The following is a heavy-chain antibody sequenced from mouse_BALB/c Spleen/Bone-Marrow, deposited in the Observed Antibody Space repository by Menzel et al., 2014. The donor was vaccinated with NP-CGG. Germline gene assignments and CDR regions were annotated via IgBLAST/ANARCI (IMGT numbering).Heavy chain of an antibody. V-gene: IGHV5-15*02. Sequence: EVKLVESGGGLVQPGGSRKLSCAASGFTLSEYGMAWVRQAPGKGPEWVAFISSLASSIYYADSVTGRFTLSRENAKNTLYLEMTSLRSEDTAMYFCVRRGNGIYAMDYWGQGTSVTVSS. CDR1: GFTLSEYG. CDR2: ISSLASSI. J-gene: IGHJ4*01. CDR3: VRRGNGIYAMDY.